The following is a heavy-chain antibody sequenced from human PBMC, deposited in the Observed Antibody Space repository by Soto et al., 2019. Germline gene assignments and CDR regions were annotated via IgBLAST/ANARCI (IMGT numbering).Heavy chain of an antibody. CDR1: GFSFSSYA. J-gene: IGHJ3*02. CDR3: AKARGVTTGAFDI. D-gene: IGHD4-17*01. Sequence: GGSLRLSCVASGFSFSSYAMSWVRQAPGKGLEWVSGISGSGGSTYYADSVKGRFTISRDNSKNTLYLQMNSLRAEDTALYYCAKARGVTTGAFDIWGHGTMVTVSS. CDR2: ISGSGGST. V-gene: IGHV3-23*01.